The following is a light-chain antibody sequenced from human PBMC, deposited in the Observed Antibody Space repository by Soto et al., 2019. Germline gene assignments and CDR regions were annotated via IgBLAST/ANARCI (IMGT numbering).Light chain of an antibody. CDR3: AAWDDSLNGWV. V-gene: IGLV1-44*01. J-gene: IGLJ3*02. CDR1: SSNTGSKT. CDR2: SNN. Sequence: QSVLTQPPSASGTPGQRVTLSCSGSSSNTGSKTVNWYQQLPGTAPKILIYSNNQRPSGVPDRFSGSKSGTSASLAISGLQSEDEADYYCAAWDDSLNGWVFGGGTKLTVL.